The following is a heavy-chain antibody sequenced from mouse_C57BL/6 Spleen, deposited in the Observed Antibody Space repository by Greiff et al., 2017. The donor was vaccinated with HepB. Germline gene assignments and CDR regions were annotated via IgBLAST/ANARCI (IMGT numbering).Heavy chain of an antibody. Sequence: QVQLQQPGAELVKPGASVKLSCKASGYTFTSYWMHWVKQRPGRGLEWIGRIDPNSGGTKYNEKFKSKATLTVDKPSSTAYMQLSSRTSEDSAVYYCAREEAFYYGNFAWFAYWGQGTLVTVSA. CDR2: IDPNSGGT. V-gene: IGHV1-72*01. CDR1: GYTFTSYW. CDR3: AREEAFYYGNFAWFAY. J-gene: IGHJ3*01. D-gene: IGHD2-1*01.